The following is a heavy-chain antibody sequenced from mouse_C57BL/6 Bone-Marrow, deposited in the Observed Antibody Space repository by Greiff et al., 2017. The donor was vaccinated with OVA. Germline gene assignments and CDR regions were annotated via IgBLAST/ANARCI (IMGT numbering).Heavy chain of an antibody. D-gene: IGHD1-1*01. CDR3: ARDTYYYGSSCGFDY. V-gene: IGHV1-50*01. CDR1: GYTFTSYW. CDR2: IDPSDSYT. J-gene: IGHJ2*01. Sequence: QVQLQQPGAELVKPGASVKLSCKASGYTFTSYWMQWVNQRPGQGLEWIGEIDPSDSYTNYTHKFKGKATLTVDKSSSTASMQLSSLTSKDSACYYCARDTYYYGSSCGFDYWGQGTTLTVSS.